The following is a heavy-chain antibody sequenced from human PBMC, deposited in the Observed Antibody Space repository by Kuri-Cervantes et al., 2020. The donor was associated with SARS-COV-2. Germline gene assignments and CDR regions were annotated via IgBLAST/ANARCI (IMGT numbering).Heavy chain of an antibody. CDR2: INRDETSR. V-gene: IGHV3-74*03. D-gene: IGHD6-19*01. J-gene: IGHJ5*02. CDR3: AKDAEQWLVPERNWFDP. Sequence: GESLKISCAASGFPFSSYFMHWVRQAPGKGLVWVSRINRDETSRTYADSVKGRFTISRDNAKNTLYLQMDSLRAEDTAVYYCAKDAEQWLVPERNWFDPWGQGTLVTVSS. CDR1: GFPFSSYF.